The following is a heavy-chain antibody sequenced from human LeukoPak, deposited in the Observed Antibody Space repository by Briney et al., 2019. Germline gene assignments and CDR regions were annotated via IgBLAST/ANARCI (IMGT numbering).Heavy chain of an antibody. V-gene: IGHV1-2*02. CDR1: GYTFTGYY. D-gene: IGHD6-13*01. J-gene: IGHJ6*02. CDR3: ARARGIADYYYGMDV. CDR2: INPNSGGT. Sequence: GASVKVSCKASGYTFTGYYMHWVRQAHGQGLEWMGWINPNSGGTNYAQKFQGRVTMTRDTSISTAYMELSRLRSDDTAVYYCARARGIADYYYGMDVWGQGTTVTVSS.